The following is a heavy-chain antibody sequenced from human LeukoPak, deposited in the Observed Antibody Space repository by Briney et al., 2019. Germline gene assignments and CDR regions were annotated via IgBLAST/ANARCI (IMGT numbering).Heavy chain of an antibody. V-gene: IGHV3-23*01. CDR3: AKELQGRRTFEY. D-gene: IGHD1-1*01. CDR1: GLTFSSSY. CDR2: ISGSGDIT. Sequence: GSSRLSCAASGLTFSSSYMGWVGQAPGKGLEWVSEISGSGDITFYPDSVKGRFTISRDNSKGTLYMQMNSLRVEDTAVYYCAKELQGRRTFEYGGRETVDTVSS. J-gene: IGHJ4*02.